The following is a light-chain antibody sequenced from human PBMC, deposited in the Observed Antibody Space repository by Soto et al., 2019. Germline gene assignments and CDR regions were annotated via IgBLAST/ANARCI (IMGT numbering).Light chain of an antibody. CDR3: QQSYSTPLT. J-gene: IGKJ4*01. Sequence: DIQMTQSPSSLSASVGDRVTITCRASQSISSYLNWYQQKPGKAPKLLIYAASSLQSGVPSRFSGSGSGTDITLTISSLQPEDFVTYYCQQSYSTPLTFGGGTKVQIK. V-gene: IGKV1-39*01. CDR1: QSISSY. CDR2: AAS.